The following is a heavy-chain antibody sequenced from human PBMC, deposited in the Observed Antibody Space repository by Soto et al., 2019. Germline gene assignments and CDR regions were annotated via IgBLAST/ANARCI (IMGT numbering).Heavy chain of an antibody. D-gene: IGHD6-13*01. CDR2: IYYSGST. J-gene: IGHJ4*02. Sequence: SETLSLTRTVAGGYIGSSSYYRCWIRNPPGKGLEWIGSIYYSGSTYYNPSLKSRVTISVDTSKNQFSLKLSSVTAADTAVSYCVRFEGAAAGPGDYWGQGTLVTVPS. V-gene: IGHV4-39*01. CDR1: GGYIGSSSYY. CDR3: VRFEGAAAGPGDY.